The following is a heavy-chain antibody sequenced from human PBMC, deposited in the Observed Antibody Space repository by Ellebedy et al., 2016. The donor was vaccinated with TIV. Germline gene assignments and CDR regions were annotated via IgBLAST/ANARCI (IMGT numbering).Heavy chain of an antibody. CDR1: GFTFNTYS. D-gene: IGHD1-26*01. V-gene: IGHV3-48*02. CDR3: ARGGGERLRYAFDI. J-gene: IGHJ3*02. CDR2: IGSRTSKI. Sequence: GEPLKISCAASGFTFNTYSMNWVRQAPGKGREWVSYIGSRTSKIYYADSVKGRFTISRDNAKNSLYLQMNSLRDEDTAVYYCARGGGERLRYAFDIWGHGTLVTVSS.